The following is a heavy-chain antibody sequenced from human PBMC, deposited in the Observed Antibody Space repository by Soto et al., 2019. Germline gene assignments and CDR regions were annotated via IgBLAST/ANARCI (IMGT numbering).Heavy chain of an antibody. V-gene: IGHV3-74*01. D-gene: IGHD3-10*01. CDR2: INSDGSST. CDR1: GFTFSLYW. CDR3: ARPNYGYYYYYGMDV. Sequence: PGGSLRLSCAVSGFTFSLYWMHWFRQAPGKGLVWVSRINSDGSSTSYADSVKGRFTISGDNAKNTLYLQMNSLRAEDTAVYYCARPNYGYYYYYGMDVWGQGTTVTVSS. J-gene: IGHJ6*02.